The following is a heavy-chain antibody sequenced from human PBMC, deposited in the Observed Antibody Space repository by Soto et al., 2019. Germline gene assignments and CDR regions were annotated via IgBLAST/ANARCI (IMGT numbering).Heavy chain of an antibody. V-gene: IGHV3-23*01. J-gene: IGHJ4*02. D-gene: IGHD6-6*01. CDR2: ISGSGGST. CDR1: GFTFSSYA. Sequence: GGSLRLSCAASGFTFSSYAMSWVRQAPGKGLEWVSAISGSGGSTYYADSVKGRFTISRDNSKNTLYLQMNSLRAEDTAVYYCAKIMIAARPTPYYFDYWGQGTLVTVSS. CDR3: AKIMIAARPTPYYFDY.